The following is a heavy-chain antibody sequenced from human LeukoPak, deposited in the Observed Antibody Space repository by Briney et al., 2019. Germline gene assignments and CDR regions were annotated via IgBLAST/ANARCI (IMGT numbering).Heavy chain of an antibody. Sequence: PGGSPRLSCAASGFTFSSYWMSWVRQAPGKGLEWVANIKQDGSEKYYVDSVKGRSTISRDNAKNSLYLQMNSLRAEDTAVYYCATQPPPRYYYYYMDVWGKGTTVTVSS. CDR2: IKQDGSEK. V-gene: IGHV3-7*01. CDR1: GFTFSSYW. CDR3: ATQPPPRYYYYYMDV. J-gene: IGHJ6*03.